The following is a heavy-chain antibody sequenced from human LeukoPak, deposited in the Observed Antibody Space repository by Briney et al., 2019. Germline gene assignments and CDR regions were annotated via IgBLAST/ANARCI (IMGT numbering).Heavy chain of an antibody. Sequence: GGSLRLSCAASGFTFDDYGMSWVRKAPGKGLEWVSGINWNGGSTGYVDSVKGRFTISRDNAKNSLYLQMNSLRAEDAAFYYCAKGKTSTPAASDCWGQGTLVTVSS. V-gene: IGHV3-20*04. CDR1: GFTFDDYG. J-gene: IGHJ4*02. CDR3: AKGKTSTPAASDC. CDR2: INWNGGST. D-gene: IGHD6-13*01.